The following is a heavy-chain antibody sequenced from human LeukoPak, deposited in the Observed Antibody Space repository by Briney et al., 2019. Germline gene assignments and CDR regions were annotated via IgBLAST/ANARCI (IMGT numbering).Heavy chain of an antibody. V-gene: IGHV3-66*02. CDR1: GFTVSSNY. Sequence: GGSLRLSCAASGFTVSSNYMSWVRQAPGKGLEWVSVIYSGGSTYYADSVKGRFTISRDNSKNTLYLQMNSLRAEDTAVYYCSKWGDYDVLTGYYDSDFWGQGTLVTVSA. D-gene: IGHD3-9*01. J-gene: IGHJ4*02. CDR3: SKWGDYDVLTGYYDSDF. CDR2: IYSGGST.